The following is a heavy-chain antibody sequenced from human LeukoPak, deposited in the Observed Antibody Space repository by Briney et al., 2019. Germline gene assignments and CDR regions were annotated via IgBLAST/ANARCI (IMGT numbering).Heavy chain of an antibody. J-gene: IGHJ4*02. CDR1: GYTFSGYY. Sequence: ASVKVSCKASGYTFSGYYMHWVRQAPGQGLELMAWIYPNSGGTKYAQKFQGRVTVTRDTSISTAYMQLSRLKSDDTAVYYCATGRGYSYGFDSWGQGTLVTVSS. D-gene: IGHD5-18*01. CDR2: IYPNSGGT. CDR3: ATGRGYSYGFDS. V-gene: IGHV1-2*02.